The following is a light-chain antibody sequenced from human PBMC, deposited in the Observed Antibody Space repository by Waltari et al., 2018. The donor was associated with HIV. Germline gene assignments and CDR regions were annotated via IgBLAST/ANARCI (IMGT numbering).Light chain of an antibody. CDR3: ASFTGDNTVM. J-gene: IGLJ3*02. CDR2: DVD. CDR1: ASAFGLYNF. V-gene: IGLV2-14*03. Sequence: AVTQPASVSGPPGQSTTISCTGHASAFGLYNFFSWYHQHSGKPPKLILYDVDSRASGVSDRFSGSMSGNTASLTISGLRTEDEAHYYCASFTGDNTVMFGGGTEVTVL.